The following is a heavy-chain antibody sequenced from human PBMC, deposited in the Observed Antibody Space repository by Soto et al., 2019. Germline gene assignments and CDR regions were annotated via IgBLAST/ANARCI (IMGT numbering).Heavy chain of an antibody. CDR2: FNPSGDAT. V-gene: IGHV1-46*01. CDR1: GYIFSNYY. CDR3: ARRRMSKIGFET. Sequence: QVQLVQSGAEVKKPGTSVKVSCKASGYIFSNYYMHWVRQAPGQGLEWMGVFNPSGDATHYAQSFQGRVSVTRDTSTSTVYMELSTLTSEDTAVYYCARRRMSKIGFETWGQGTMVTVSS. J-gene: IGHJ3*02.